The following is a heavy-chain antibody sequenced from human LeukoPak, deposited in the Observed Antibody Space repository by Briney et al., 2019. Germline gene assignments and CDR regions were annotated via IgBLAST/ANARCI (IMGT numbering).Heavy chain of an antibody. Sequence: PSETLSLTCPLEAGSISSYYWSWIRQPPGKGLEWIGYIYYSGSHKYHPSLKSRVTISVDTPKTQFSLKLSSVTAADTAVYYCARSGDFGVVTFYYYYYYMDVWGKGTTVTVSS. D-gene: IGHD3-3*01. CDR2: IYYSGSH. CDR3: ARSGDFGVVTFYYYYYYMDV. V-gene: IGHV4-59*01. CDR1: AGSISSYY. J-gene: IGHJ6*03.